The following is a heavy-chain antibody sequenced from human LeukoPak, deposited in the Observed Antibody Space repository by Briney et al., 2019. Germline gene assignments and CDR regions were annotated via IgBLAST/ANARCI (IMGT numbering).Heavy chain of an antibody. J-gene: IGHJ3*02. V-gene: IGHV1-8*03. Sequence: GASVKVSCKASGYTFTSYDINWVQQATGQGLEWMGWMNPNSGNTGYAQKFQGRVTITRNTSISTAYMELSSLRSEDTAVYYCARARIDCSSTSCDDAFDIWGQGTMVTVSS. CDR2: MNPNSGNT. D-gene: IGHD2-2*01. CDR1: GYTFTSYD. CDR3: ARARIDCSSTSCDDAFDI.